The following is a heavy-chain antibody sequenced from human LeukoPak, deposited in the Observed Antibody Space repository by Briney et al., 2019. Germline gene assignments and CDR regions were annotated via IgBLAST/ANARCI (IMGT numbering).Heavy chain of an antibody. V-gene: IGHV3-48*01. Sequence: PGGSLRLSCAASGFTFSSYSMNWVRQAPGKGLEWVSYISSSSSTIYYADSVKGRFTISRDNAKNSLYLQMNSLRAEDTAVYYCARALGYCSGGSCLGYYYMDVWGKGTTVTVSS. J-gene: IGHJ6*03. CDR1: GFTFSSYS. CDR2: ISSSSSTI. CDR3: ARALGYCSGGSCLGYYYMDV. D-gene: IGHD2-15*01.